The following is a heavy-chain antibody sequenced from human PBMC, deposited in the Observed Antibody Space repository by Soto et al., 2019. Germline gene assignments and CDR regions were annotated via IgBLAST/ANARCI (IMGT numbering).Heavy chain of an antibody. Sequence: PSETLSLTCTVSGGSISSGDYYWSWIRQPPGKGLEWIGYIYYSGSTYYNPSLKSRVTISVDTSKNQFSLTLSSVTAADTAVYYCARGRDDSSGYYYGFSVDYWGQGTLVTVSS. J-gene: IGHJ4*02. CDR3: ARGRDDSSGYYYGFSVDY. D-gene: IGHD3-22*01. V-gene: IGHV4-30-4*01. CDR1: GGSISSGDYY. CDR2: IYYSGST.